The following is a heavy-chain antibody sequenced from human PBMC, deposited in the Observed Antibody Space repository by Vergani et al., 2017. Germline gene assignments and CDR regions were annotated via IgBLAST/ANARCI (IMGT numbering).Heavy chain of an antibody. CDR3: ARGRQWRLTEYLYGMDV. CDR2: INTNSGNP. V-gene: IGHV7-4-1*02. J-gene: IGHJ6*02. D-gene: IGHD6-19*01. CDR1: RYTFTNYP. Sequence: QVQLLQSGSELKKPGASVRISCEASRYTFTNYPLIWVRQAPGQGLEFMGWINTNSGNPTYAPGFTGRFVFSLDTSVSTAYLQISDLKAEDSAVYYCARGRQWRLTEYLYGMDVWGQGTTVTVSS.